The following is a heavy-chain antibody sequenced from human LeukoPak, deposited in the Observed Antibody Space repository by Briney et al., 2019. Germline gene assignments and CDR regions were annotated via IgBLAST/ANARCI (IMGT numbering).Heavy chain of an antibody. D-gene: IGHD1-26*01. J-gene: IGHJ4*02. V-gene: IGHV4-61*01. CDR1: GGSVSSGSYY. Sequence: SETLSLTCAVSGGSVSSGSYYWSWIRQPPGKGLEWIGYIYYSGSTNYNPSLKSRVTISVDTSKNQFSLKLSSVTAADTAVYYCAAEVGDYVDYWGQGTLVTVSS. CDR2: IYYSGST. CDR3: AAEVGDYVDY.